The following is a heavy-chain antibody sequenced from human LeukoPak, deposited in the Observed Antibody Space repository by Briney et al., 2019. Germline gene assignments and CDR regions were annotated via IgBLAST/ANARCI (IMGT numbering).Heavy chain of an antibody. CDR3: ADYRKPQGLDY. CDR2: IDATGSDK. J-gene: IGHJ4*02. D-gene: IGHD1-14*01. V-gene: IGHV3-23*01. Sequence: PGGSLRLSCEVSEFPFSIYAMAWVRQAPGQGLEWVSAIDATGSDKYYTDSVKGRFTISRDNPKNTVYLQMNSLRVEDTAVYYCADYRKPQGLDYWGQGTLVTVSS. CDR1: EFPFSIYA.